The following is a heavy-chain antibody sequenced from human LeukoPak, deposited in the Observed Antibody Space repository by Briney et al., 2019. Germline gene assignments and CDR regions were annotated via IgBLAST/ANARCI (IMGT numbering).Heavy chain of an antibody. CDR1: GGSFSGYY. Sequence: SETLSLTCAVYGGSFSGYYWTWIRQPPGKGLEWIGEINHSGSTNYNPSLKSRVTISVDTSKNQFSLKLSSVTAADTAVYYCARGNLHSSGWASSQIDYWGQGALVTVSS. CDR2: INHSGST. CDR3: ARGNLHSSGWASSQIDY. J-gene: IGHJ4*02. V-gene: IGHV4-34*01. D-gene: IGHD6-19*01.